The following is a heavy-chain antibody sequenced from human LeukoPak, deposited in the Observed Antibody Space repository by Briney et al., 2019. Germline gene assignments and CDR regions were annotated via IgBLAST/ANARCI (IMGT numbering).Heavy chain of an antibody. D-gene: IGHD3-16*01. CDR1: GFTFSSYG. CDR3: AKGPYAFFDS. J-gene: IGHJ4*02. CDR2: IRYDGSNK. V-gene: IGHV3-30*02. Sequence: PGGTLRLSCAASGFTFSSYGMHWVRQAPGKGLEWVAFIRYDGSNKYYADSVKGRFTISRDNSKNTLYLQMDSLRAEDTAVYYCAKGPYAFFDSWGQGILVTVSS.